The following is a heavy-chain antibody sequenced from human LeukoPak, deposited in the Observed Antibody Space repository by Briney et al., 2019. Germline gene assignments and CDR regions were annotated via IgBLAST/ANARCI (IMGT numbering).Heavy chain of an antibody. Sequence: ASVKVSRKASGYTFTGYYMHWVRQAPGRGLEWMGWINPNSGGTNYAQKFQGRVTMTRDTSISTAYMELSRLRSDDTAVYYCARVISYYGSGSYFAYWGQGTLVTVSS. D-gene: IGHD3-10*01. CDR2: INPNSGGT. CDR1: GYTFTGYY. J-gene: IGHJ4*02. CDR3: ARVISYYGSGSYFAY. V-gene: IGHV1-2*02.